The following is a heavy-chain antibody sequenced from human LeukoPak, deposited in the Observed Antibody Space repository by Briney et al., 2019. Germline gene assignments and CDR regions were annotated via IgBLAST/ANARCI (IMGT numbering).Heavy chain of an antibody. V-gene: IGHV3-48*01. Sequence: GSLRLSCAASGFTFSSYGMNWVRQAPGKGLEWVSHISSSSTVSYADSVRGRFTISRDNAKNSLHLQMNSLRAEDTAVYYCAREGIVVSPAIDYWGQGTLVTVSS. CDR1: GFTFSSYG. J-gene: IGHJ4*02. CDR2: ISSSSTV. CDR3: AREGIVVSPAIDY. D-gene: IGHD2-2*01.